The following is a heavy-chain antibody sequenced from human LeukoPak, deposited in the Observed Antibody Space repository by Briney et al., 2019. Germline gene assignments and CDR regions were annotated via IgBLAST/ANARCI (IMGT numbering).Heavy chain of an antibody. CDR3: ARGFFDGSGSSNWFDP. CDR1: GYTFTSYD. V-gene: IGHV1-8*01. D-gene: IGHD3-10*01. CDR2: MNPNSGNT. J-gene: IGHJ5*02. Sequence: ASVKVSCKASGYTFTSYDINWVRQATGQGLEWMGWMNPNSGNTGYAQKFQGRVTMTRNTSISTAYMELSSLRSEDTAVYYCARGFFDGSGSSNWFDPWGQGTLVTVSP.